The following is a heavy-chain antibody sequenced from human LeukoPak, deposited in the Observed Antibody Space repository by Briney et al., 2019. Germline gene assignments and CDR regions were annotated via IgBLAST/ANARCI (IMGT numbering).Heavy chain of an antibody. J-gene: IGHJ4*02. V-gene: IGHV1-2*02. CDR2: INPNSGGT. Sequence: ASVKVSCKASGYTFTCYYMHWVRQAPGQGLEWMGWINPNSGGTNYAQKFQGRVTMTRDTSISTAYMELSRLRSDDTAVYYCARGLYSSGWSPDYWGQGTLVTVSS. CDR1: GYTFTCYY. D-gene: IGHD6-19*01. CDR3: ARGLYSSGWSPDY.